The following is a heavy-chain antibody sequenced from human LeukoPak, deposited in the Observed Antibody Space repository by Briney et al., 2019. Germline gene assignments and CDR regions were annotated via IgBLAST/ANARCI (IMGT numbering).Heavy chain of an antibody. CDR2: ICYSGST. Sequence: SETLSLTCTVSGGSISSSSYYWGWIRQPPGKGLEWIGRICYSGSTYYNPSLKSRVTISVDTSKNQFSLKLSSVTAADTAVYFCARATDLYYYDTSGYYYFDYWGQGTLVTVSS. V-gene: IGHV4-39*07. CDR1: GGSISSSSYY. CDR3: ARATDLYYYDTSGYYYFDY. D-gene: IGHD3-22*01. J-gene: IGHJ4*02.